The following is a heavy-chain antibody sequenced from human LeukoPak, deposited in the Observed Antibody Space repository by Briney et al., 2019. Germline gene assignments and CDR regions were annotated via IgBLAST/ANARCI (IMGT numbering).Heavy chain of an antibody. CDR1: GFTFSDYT. Sequence: PGGSLRLSHAASGFTFSDYTMNWVRQAPGKGREWVSSISSRSRYIYYADSVKGRFTISRDNAKNSLSLQMKSLRAEDTAVYYCVRGEYSYGPLDYYYYMDVWGKGTTVTVSS. CDR2: ISSRSRYI. V-gene: IGHV3-21*01. CDR3: VRGEYSYGPLDYYYYMDV. D-gene: IGHD5-18*01. J-gene: IGHJ6*03.